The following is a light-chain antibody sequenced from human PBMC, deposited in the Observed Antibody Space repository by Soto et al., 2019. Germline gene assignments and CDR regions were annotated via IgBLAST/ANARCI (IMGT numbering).Light chain of an antibody. CDR3: QQYSSYSLT. CDR1: QSISSW. J-gene: IGKJ1*01. CDR2: KAS. V-gene: IGKV1-5*03. Sequence: DIQMTQSPSTLSASVGDRVTITCRASQSISSWLAWYQQKPGKAPNLLIYKASSLESGVPSRFSGSGSGTEFTLTISSLQPDDFAAYYCQQYSSYSLTFGQGTKVEIK.